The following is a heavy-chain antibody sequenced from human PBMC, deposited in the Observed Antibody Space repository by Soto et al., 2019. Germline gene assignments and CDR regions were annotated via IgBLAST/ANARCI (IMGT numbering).Heavy chain of an antibody. D-gene: IGHD4-17*01. CDR2: INHSGST. Sequence: ASETLSLTCAVYGGSFSGYYWSWIRQPPGKGLEWIGEINHSGSTNYNPSLKSRVTISVDTSKNQFSLKLSSVTAADTAVYYCARVAYGDSPDAFDIWGQGTMGTVSS. V-gene: IGHV4-34*01. CDR3: ARVAYGDSPDAFDI. CDR1: GGSFSGYY. J-gene: IGHJ3*02.